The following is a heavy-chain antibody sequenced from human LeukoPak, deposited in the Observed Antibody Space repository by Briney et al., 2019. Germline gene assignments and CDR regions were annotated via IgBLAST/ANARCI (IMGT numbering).Heavy chain of an antibody. D-gene: IGHD3-22*01. CDR3: AKRGVVIRVILVGFHKEAYYFDS. Sequence: GGSLRLSCAVSGITLSNYGMSWVRQAPGKGLEWVAGISDSGGSTNYADSVEGRFTISRDSPKNTLYLQMTSLRAEDTAVCFCAKRGVVIRVILVGFHKEAYYFDSWGQGALVTVSS. CDR2: ISDSGGST. V-gene: IGHV3-23*01. CDR1: GITLSNYG. J-gene: IGHJ4*02.